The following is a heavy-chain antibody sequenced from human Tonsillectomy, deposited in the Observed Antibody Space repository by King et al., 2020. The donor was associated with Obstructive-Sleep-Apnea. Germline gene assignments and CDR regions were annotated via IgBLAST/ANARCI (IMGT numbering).Heavy chain of an antibody. CDR3: ARERSAIARGYYGMDV. D-gene: IGHD2-2*01. J-gene: IGHJ6*02. Sequence: QLVQSGAEVKKPGASVKVSCKASGYSFTSYYMHWVRQAPGQGLEWMGIINPSGGSTSYAAKFQGRVPTTRDTSPSTVYMERSSLRSEETAVYYCARERSAIARGYYGMDVWGQGTTVTVSS. CDR1: GYSFTSYY. CDR2: INPSGGST. V-gene: IGHV1-46*01.